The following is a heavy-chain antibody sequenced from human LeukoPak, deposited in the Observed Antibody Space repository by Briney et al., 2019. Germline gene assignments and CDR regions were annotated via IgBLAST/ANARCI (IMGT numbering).Heavy chain of an antibody. V-gene: IGHV3-7*01. CDR2: VKQDGSEK. J-gene: IGHJ4*02. D-gene: IGHD6-13*01. CDR3: ARGRGDSSSWYFDY. CDR1: GFTFSNFW. Sequence: GGSLRLSCAASGFTFSNFWMTWVRQAPGKGLEWVANVKQDGSEKSCVDSVRGRFTISRDNAKNSLYLQMNSLRVEDTAVYYCARGRGDSSSWYFDYWGQGTLVTVSS.